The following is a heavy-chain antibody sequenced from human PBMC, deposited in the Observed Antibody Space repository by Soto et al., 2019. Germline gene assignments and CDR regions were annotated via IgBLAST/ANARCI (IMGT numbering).Heavy chain of an antibody. V-gene: IGHV3-30-3*01. CDR1: GFTFSSSL. J-gene: IGHJ5*01. Sequence: QVQLVESGGGVVQPGRSLRLSCVASGFTFSSSLMHWVRQAPGKGLEWVALLSSDGDEEFYADSVKGRFTVSRDISKNTLYLQMNSLTTEDTAVYYCARDGMACYSGSYWIDSWGQGTLVTVSA. CDR3: ARDGMACYSGSYWIDS. CDR2: LSSDGDEE. D-gene: IGHD1-26*01.